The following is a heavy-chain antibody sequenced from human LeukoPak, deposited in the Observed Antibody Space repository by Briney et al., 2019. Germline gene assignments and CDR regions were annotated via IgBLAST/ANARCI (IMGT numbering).Heavy chain of an antibody. Sequence: HPGGSLRLSCAASGFTFSSYWMSWVRQAPGKGLEWVANIKQDGSEKYYVDSVKGRFTISRDNAKNSLYLQMNSLRAEDTAVYYCARDRYYYGSGKAAAADYWGQGTLVTVSS. CDR1: GFTFSSYW. CDR2: IKQDGSEK. CDR3: ARDRYYYGSGKAAAADY. J-gene: IGHJ4*02. V-gene: IGHV3-7*01. D-gene: IGHD3-10*01.